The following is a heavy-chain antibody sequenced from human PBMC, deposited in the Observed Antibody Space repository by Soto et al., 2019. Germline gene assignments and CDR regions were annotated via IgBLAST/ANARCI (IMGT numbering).Heavy chain of an antibody. J-gene: IGHJ5*02. V-gene: IGHV4-34*01. CDR2: INHSGST. Sequence: SETLSLTCAVYGGSFSGYYWSWIRQPPGKGLEWIGEINHSGSTNYNPSLKSRVTISVDTSKNQFSLKLSSVTAADTAVYYCARVKSNYVSVWFDPWGQGTLVT. D-gene: IGHD4-4*01. CDR3: ARVKSNYVSVWFDP. CDR1: GGSFSGYY.